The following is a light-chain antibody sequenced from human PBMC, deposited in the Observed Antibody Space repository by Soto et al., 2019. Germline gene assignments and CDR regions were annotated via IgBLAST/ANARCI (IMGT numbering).Light chain of an antibody. CDR2: RVI. V-gene: IGLV2-14*03. J-gene: IGLJ3*02. CDR1: TGDIGAFNY. CDR3: GSYTSATTWV. Sequence: QSALTQPPSASGSPGQSVTISCTGTTGDIGAFNYVSWYQQLPGKAPKLIIYRVINRPSGVSDRFSGSKSGNSASLSISGLHPDDEASYFCGSYTSATTWVFGGGTKLTVL.